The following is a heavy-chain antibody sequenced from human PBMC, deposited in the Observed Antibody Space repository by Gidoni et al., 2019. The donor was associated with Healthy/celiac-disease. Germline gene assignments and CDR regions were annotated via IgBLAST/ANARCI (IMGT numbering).Heavy chain of an antibody. Sequence: QINLKESGPTLVKPTQTLTLTCTFSGFSLSTSGVGVGWIRQPPGNALEWLALIYLNDDKRYSPSTKIILPITKDTSKNQVVLTITTMYPVDTATYYCAHIHRYHSITGTTGLDYWGQGTLVTVSS. V-gene: IGHV2-5*01. CDR1: GFSLSTSGVG. CDR3: AHIHRYHSITGTTGLDY. D-gene: IGHD1-7*01. J-gene: IGHJ4*02. CDR2: IYLNDDK.